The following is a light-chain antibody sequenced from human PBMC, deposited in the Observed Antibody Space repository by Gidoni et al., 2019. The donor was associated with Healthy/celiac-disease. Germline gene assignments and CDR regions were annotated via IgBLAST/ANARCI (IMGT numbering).Light chain of an antibody. CDR3: QQYNNWPLLT. CDR1: QSVSSN. Sequence: EIVMTQSPATLSVSPGERATLSCRASQSVSSNLAWYQQKPGQAPRLLIYGASTRATGSPARVSGSGCGTAFTLTISSLQSEDFAVDYCQQYNNWPLLTFGGGTKVEIK. V-gene: IGKV3-15*01. J-gene: IGKJ4*01. CDR2: GAS.